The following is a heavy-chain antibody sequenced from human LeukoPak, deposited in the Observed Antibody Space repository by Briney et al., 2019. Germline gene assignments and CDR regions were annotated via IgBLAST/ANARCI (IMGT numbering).Heavy chain of an antibody. CDR3: ARGPGGRSGYYPLEDYYYYYYMDV. CDR2: IRVYNGNT. Sequence: ASVKVSCKASGYTFTSYDINWVRQATGQGLEWMGWIRVYNGNTNYAQKLQGRVTMTTDTSTSTAYMELRSLRSDDTAVYYCARGPGGRSGYYPLEDYYYYYYMDVWGKGTTVTVSS. D-gene: IGHD3-22*01. CDR1: GYTFTSYD. J-gene: IGHJ6*03. V-gene: IGHV1-18*01.